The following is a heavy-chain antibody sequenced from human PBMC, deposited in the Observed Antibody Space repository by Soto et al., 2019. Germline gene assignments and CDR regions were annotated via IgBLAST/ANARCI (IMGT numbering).Heavy chain of an antibody. CDR2: INAGNGNT. Sequence: ASVKVSCKASGYTFTSYAMHWVRQAPGQRLEWMGWINAGNGNTKYSQKFQGRVTITRDTSASTAYMELSSLRSEDTAVYYCARGRFVEWKGYWYFDLWGRGTLVTVSS. V-gene: IGHV1-3*01. J-gene: IGHJ2*01. CDR3: ARGRFVEWKGYWYFDL. D-gene: IGHD3-3*01. CDR1: GYTFTSYA.